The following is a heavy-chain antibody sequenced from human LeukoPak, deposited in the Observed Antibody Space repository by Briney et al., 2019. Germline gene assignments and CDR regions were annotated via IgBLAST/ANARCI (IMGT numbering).Heavy chain of an antibody. V-gene: IGHV1-18*01. CDR2: ISAYNGNT. CDR3: AREGHYVWGSYPDRFDY. Sequence: ASVKVSCKASGYTFTSYGISWVRQAPGQGLEWMEWISAYNGNTNYAQKLQGRVTMTTDTSTSTAYMELRSLRSDDTAVYYCAREGHYVWGSYPDRFDYWGQGTLVTVSS. CDR1: GYTFTSYG. D-gene: IGHD3-16*02. J-gene: IGHJ4*02.